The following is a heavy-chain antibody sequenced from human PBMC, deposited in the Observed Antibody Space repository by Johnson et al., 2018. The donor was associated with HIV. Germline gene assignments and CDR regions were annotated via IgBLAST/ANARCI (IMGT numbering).Heavy chain of an antibody. J-gene: IGHJ3*02. CDR2: INWNGAST. V-gene: IGHV3-20*04. CDR1: GFTFSSYA. CDR3: AKTERRWLPFDAFDI. Sequence: VQLVESGGGLVQPGGSLRLSCAASGFTFSSYAMSWVRQAPGKGLEWVSGINWNGASTGYPDSVKGRFTISRDNAKHSMYLQMNSLKIEDTALYYCAKTERRWLPFDAFDIWGQGTMVTVSS. D-gene: IGHD5-24*01.